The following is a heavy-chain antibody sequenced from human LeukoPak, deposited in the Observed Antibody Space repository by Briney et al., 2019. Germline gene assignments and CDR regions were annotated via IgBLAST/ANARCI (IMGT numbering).Heavy chain of an antibody. J-gene: IGHJ2*01. CDR2: IYYNGST. CDR1: GGSISSYY. Sequence: PSETLSLTCTVSGGSISSYYWSWIRQPPGKGLEWIGYIYYNGSTNYNPSLKSRVTISVDKSKNQFSLKLSSVTAADTAVYYCAKESNSSDNWYFDLWGRGTLVTVSS. V-gene: IGHV4-59*01. D-gene: IGHD2/OR15-2a*01. CDR3: AKESNSSDNWYFDL.